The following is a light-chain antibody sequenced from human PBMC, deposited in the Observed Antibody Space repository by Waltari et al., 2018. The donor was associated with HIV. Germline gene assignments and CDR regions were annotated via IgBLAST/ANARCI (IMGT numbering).Light chain of an antibody. J-gene: IGLJ2*01. CDR3: QAWDNSTAV. CDR2: QDS. Sequence: SYELTQPPSVSVSPGQTASITCSGDKLGDTYACWYQQKPGQSPVMVMYQDSERPSGIPERFSGSNSGNTATLTISGTQAMDEADYYCQAWDNSTAVFGGGTKLTVL. CDR1: KLGDTY. V-gene: IGLV3-1*01.